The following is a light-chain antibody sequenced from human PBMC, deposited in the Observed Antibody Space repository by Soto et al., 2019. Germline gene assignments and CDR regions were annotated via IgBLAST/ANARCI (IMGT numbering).Light chain of an antibody. CDR1: SSNIGAGYD. V-gene: IGLV1-40*01. J-gene: IGLJ1*01. Sequence: QLVLTQPPSVSGAPGQRVTISCTGSSSNIGAGYDVHWYQQLPGTAPKLLIYGNSNRPSGVPDRFSGSKSGTSASLAITGLQAEDEADYYCQSYDSSLSWFAVFGTGTKLTVL. CDR2: GNS. CDR3: QSYDSSLSWFAV.